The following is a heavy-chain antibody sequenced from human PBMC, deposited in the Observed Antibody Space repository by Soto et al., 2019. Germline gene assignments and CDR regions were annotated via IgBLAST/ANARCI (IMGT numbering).Heavy chain of an antibody. CDR2: IYWDDDR. V-gene: IGHV2-5*02. Sequence: QITLKESGPTLVRPTQTLTLTCTFSGFSLTTSGVGVGWIRQPPGKALEWLAVIYWDDDRRYSSSLKSRLTNTKDTSKNQVVLTMTNMDPVDTAPYYCAHHPYYGLGSYSFDYWGQGTLVTVSS. CDR1: GFSLTTSGVG. J-gene: IGHJ4*02. CDR3: AHHPYYGLGSYSFDY. D-gene: IGHD3-10*01.